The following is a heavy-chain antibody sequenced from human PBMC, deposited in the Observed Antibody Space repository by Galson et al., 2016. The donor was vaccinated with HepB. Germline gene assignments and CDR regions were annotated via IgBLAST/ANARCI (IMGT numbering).Heavy chain of an antibody. J-gene: IGHJ6*02. CDR3: ARDQGATIPGYYYYGMDV. V-gene: IGHV3-11*04. CDR1: GFTFGDYY. CDR2: ISTTGSNT. D-gene: IGHD5-12*01. Sequence: SLRLSCAASGFTFGDYYMTWIRQAPGKGLEWVSYISTTGSNTYYADSVKGRFTISRDNAKNSLYVQMNSLRVEDTAVYYCARDQGATIPGYYYYGMDVWGQGTTVTVSS.